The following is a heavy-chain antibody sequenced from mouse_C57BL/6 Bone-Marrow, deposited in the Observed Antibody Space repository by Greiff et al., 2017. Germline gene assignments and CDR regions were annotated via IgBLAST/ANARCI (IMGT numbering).Heavy chain of an antibody. J-gene: IGHJ2*01. D-gene: IGHD1-1*01. CDR1: GFTFTDYY. Sequence: EVKLVESGGGLVQPGGSLSLSCAASGFTFTDYYMSWVRQPPGKALEWLGFIRNKANGYTTEYSASVKGRFTISRDNSQSILYLQMNALRAEDSATYYCARVPGSSPYYFDYWGQGTTLTVSS. CDR3: ARVPGSSPYYFDY. CDR2: IRNKANGYTT. V-gene: IGHV7-3*01.